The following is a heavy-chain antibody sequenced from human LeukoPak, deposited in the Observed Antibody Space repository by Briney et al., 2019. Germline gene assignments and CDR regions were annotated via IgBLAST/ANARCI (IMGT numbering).Heavy chain of an antibody. V-gene: IGHV3-21*01. CDR2: IISSSIYI. Sequence: GGSLRLSCAASGFTFSSYSMNWVRQAPGKGLEWVSSIISSSIYIYYGDSVKGRFTISRDNAKNSLYLQMNSLRAEDTAVYYCARDLWFGELLRFDWFDPWGQGTLVTVSS. J-gene: IGHJ5*02. CDR1: GFTFSSYS. D-gene: IGHD3-10*01. CDR3: ARDLWFGELLRFDWFDP.